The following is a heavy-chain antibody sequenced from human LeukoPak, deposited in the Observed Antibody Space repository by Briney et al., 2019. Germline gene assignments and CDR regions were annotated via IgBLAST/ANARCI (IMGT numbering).Heavy chain of an antibody. CDR1: GYTFTSYG. CDR3: AREWLAGGYNWFDP. CDR2: ISAYNGNT. V-gene: IGHV1-18*01. D-gene: IGHD6-19*01. J-gene: IGHJ5*02. Sequence: ASVKVSCKASGYTFTSYGISWVRQAPGQGLEWMGWISAYNGNTNYAQKLQGRVTMTTDASTSTAYMELRSLRSDDTAVYYCAREWLAGGYNWFDPWGQGTLVTVSS.